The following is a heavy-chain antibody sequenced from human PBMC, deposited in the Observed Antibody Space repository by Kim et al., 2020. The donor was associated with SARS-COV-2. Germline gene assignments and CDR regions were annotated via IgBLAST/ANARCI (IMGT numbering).Heavy chain of an antibody. CDR2: IWYDGSNK. J-gene: IGHJ3*02. D-gene: IGHD3-3*01. Sequence: GGSLRLSCAASGFTFSSYGMHWVRQAPGKGLEWVAVIWYDGSNKYYADSVKGRFTISRDNSKNTLYLQMNSLRAEDTAVYYCAKDLPSVTWTGSAHDAFDIWGQGTMVTVSS. CDR1: GFTFSSYG. V-gene: IGHV3-33*06. CDR3: AKDLPSVTWTGSAHDAFDI.